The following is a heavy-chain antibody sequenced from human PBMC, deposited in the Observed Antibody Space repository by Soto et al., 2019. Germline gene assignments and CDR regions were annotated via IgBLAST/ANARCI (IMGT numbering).Heavy chain of an antibody. V-gene: IGHV3-30-3*01. Sequence: GGSLRLSCVASGFTFGTYAIHWVRQAPGKGLQWVALISYEGSNTYYADSVKGRFTVSRDNSKSTLYLQMNSLRPEDTGVYYCARVTPGNNLYYFSGMDVWGQGTSVTV. CDR3: ARVTPGNNLYYFSGMDV. CDR2: ISYEGSNT. CDR1: GFTFGTYA. D-gene: IGHD1-1*01. J-gene: IGHJ6*02.